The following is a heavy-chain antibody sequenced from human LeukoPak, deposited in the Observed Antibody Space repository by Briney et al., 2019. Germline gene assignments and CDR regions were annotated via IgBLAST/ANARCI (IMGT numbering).Heavy chain of an antibody. CDR1: GFTFSSYA. Sequence: GGSLRLSCAASGFTFSSYAMHWVRQAPGKGLEWVAVISYDGSNKYYADSVKGRFTISRDNSKNTLYLQMNSLRAEDTAVYYCARENIVVVPAAMEVDYYYMDVWGKGTTVTVSS. D-gene: IGHD2-2*01. CDR2: ISYDGSNK. V-gene: IGHV3-30*04. CDR3: ARENIVVVPAAMEVDYYYMDV. J-gene: IGHJ6*03.